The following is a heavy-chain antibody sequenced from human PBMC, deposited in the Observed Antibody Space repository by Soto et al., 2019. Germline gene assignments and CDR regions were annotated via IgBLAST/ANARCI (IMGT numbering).Heavy chain of an antibody. D-gene: IGHD3-10*01. Sequence: ASVKVSCKASGYTFTGYYMHWVRQAPGQGLEWMGWINPNSGGTNYAQKFQGWVTMTRDTSISTAYMELSRLRSDDTAVYYCARDMYYGSGSYYGMDVRGQGTTVTVSS. V-gene: IGHV1-2*04. J-gene: IGHJ6*02. CDR1: GYTFTGYY. CDR3: ARDMYYGSGSYYGMDV. CDR2: INPNSGGT.